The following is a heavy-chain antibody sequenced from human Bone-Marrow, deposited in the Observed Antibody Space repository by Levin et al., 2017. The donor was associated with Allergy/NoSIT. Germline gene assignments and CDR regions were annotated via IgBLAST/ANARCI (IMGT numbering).Heavy chain of an antibody. CDR3: ARRVGYSYGIFHF. CDR1: GFTFSSYW. Sequence: GESLKISCVASGFTFSSYWMHWVRQVPGKGLVWVSRINTDGSSTGYADSVKGRFTISRDNTKNTVYPQMNSLRAEDTAVYYCARRVGYSYGIFHFWGQGPLATVSS. D-gene: IGHD5-18*01. CDR2: INTDGSST. J-gene: IGHJ4*02. V-gene: IGHV3-74*01.